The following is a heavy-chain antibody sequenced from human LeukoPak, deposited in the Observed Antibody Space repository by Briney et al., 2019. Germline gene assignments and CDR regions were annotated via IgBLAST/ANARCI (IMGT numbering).Heavy chain of an antibody. V-gene: IGHV1-46*01. J-gene: IGHJ3*02. CDR2: INPSGGST. CDR3: ARDRKYCSSTSRYMDAFDI. D-gene: IGHD2-2*02. Sequence: EASVKVSCKASGYTFTSYYMHWVRQAPGQGLEWMGIINPSGGSTSYAQKFQGRVTMTRDTSTSTVYMELSSLRSEDTAVYYCARDRKYCSSTSRYMDAFDIWGQGTMVTVSS. CDR1: GYTFTSYY.